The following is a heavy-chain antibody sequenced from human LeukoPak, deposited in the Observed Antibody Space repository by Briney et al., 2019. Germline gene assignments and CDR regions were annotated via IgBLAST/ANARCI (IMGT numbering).Heavy chain of an antibody. CDR3: AKDNGGNSDWHFDL. CDR2: ISSSGGNT. Sequence: GGSLRLSCAASGFTFSSYAMSWVRQAPGKGLKWVSGISSSGGNTYNADSVKGRFTISRDNSKNTLYLQMNSLRAEDTAVYYCAKDNGGNSDWHFDLWGRGTLVTVSS. D-gene: IGHD4-23*01. J-gene: IGHJ2*01. CDR1: GFTFSSYA. V-gene: IGHV3-23*01.